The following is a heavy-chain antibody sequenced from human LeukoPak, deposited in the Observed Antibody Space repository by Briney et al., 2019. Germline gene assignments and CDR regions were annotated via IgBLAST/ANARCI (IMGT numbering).Heavy chain of an antibody. CDR1: AYTFTGYY. CDR3: ARNKEGKSLDY. V-gene: IGHV1-2*02. Sequence: GASVKVSCKASAYTFTGYYMHWVRQAPGQGLEWMGWIYPNSGGTNYAQKFQGRVTMTRDTSISTAYMELSRLRFDDTAVYYCARNKEGKSLDYWGQGTLVTVSS. J-gene: IGHJ4*02. CDR2: IYPNSGGT.